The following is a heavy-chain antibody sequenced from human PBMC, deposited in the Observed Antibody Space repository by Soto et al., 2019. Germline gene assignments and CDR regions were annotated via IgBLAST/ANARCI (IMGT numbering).Heavy chain of an antibody. CDR3: ARGIYDRVTRYYYGMDV. J-gene: IGHJ6*02. D-gene: IGHD3-22*01. CDR1: GFTFSSYS. Sequence: EVQLVESGGGLVKPGGSLRLSCAASGFTFSSYSMNWVRQAPGKGLEWVSSISSSSSYIYYADSVKGRFTISRDNAKNSLYLQMNSLRAEDTAVYYCARGIYDRVTRYYYGMDVWGQGTTVTVSS. CDR2: ISSSSSYI. V-gene: IGHV3-21*01.